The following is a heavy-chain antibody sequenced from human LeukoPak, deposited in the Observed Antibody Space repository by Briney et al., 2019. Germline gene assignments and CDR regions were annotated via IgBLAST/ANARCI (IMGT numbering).Heavy chain of an antibody. J-gene: IGHJ4*02. D-gene: IGHD3-10*01. CDR3: ARGEYD. Sequence: GGSLRLSCAASGFTFSRYSINWVRQPPGKGLEWISYIYSGGSTMYYVDSVKGQFNISRDHAKNGLYLQMTSLRDEDTAGYYCARGEYDWGQGTLVTVSS. CDR2: IYSGGSTM. CDR1: GFTFSRYS. V-gene: IGHV3-48*02.